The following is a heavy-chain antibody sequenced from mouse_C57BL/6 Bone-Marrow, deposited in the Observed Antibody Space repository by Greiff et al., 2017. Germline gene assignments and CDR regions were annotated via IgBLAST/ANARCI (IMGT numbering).Heavy chain of an antibody. CDR2: INPNNGGT. J-gene: IGHJ1*03. CDR1: GYTFTDYN. D-gene: IGHD1-1*01. Sequence: EVQLQQSGPELVKPGASVKIPCKASGYTFTDYNMDWVKQSHGKSLEWIGDINPNNGGTFYNQKFKGKATLTVDKSSSTAYMELRSLTSEDTAVYYCSRAYGSSSRYFDVWGTGTTVTVSS. CDR3: SRAYGSSSRYFDV. V-gene: IGHV1-18*01.